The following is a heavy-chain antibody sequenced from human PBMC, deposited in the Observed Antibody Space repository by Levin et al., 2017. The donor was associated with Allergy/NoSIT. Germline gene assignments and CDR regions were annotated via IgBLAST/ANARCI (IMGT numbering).Heavy chain of an antibody. CDR1: GFSLSTSGVG. D-gene: IGHD3-10*01. CDR3: AHRARAPDGSGSYPY. J-gene: IGHJ4*02. Sequence: SGPTLVKPPQTLTLTCTFSGFSLSTSGVGVGWIRPPPGKAMEWLAIIYWDDDKRYSPSLKSRLTITKDTTKNQVVLTMTNMDPVDTGTYYCAHRARAPDGSGSYPYWGQGILVTVSS. V-gene: IGHV2-5*02. CDR2: IYWDDDK.